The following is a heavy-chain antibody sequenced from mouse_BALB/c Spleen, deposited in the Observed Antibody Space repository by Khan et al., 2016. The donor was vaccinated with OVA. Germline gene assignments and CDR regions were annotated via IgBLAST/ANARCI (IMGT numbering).Heavy chain of an antibody. CDR2: IWSAGST. CDR3: ARRGYDYGRGALFAY. Sequence: QVQLQQPGPGLVQPSQSLSITCTVSGFSLANYSVHWVRQSPGKGLEWLGVIWSAGSTDYNAAFISRLTISKDNSRSQGFCKVNSRQPNDTAISYGARRGYDYGRGALFAYWGQGTLVTVSA. V-gene: IGHV2-2*02. J-gene: IGHJ3*01. D-gene: IGHD2-4*01. CDR1: GFSLANYS.